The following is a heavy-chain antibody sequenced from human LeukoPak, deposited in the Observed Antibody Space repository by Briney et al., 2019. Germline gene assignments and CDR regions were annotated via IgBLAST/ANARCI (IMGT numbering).Heavy chain of an antibody. J-gene: IGHJ4*02. CDR3: AKESGKFDY. Sequence: GGSLRLSCVASGLPIADFAMHWVRQAPGKCLEWVPLISGDGVSTFYADSVKGRFSISRDNSKNSLYLEMNSLRTEDAAMYYCAKESGKFDYWGQGTLVAVSS. V-gene: IGHV3-43*02. CDR1: GLPIADFA. CDR2: ISGDGVST.